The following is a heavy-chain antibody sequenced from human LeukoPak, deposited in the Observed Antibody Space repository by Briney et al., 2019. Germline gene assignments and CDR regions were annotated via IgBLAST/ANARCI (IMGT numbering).Heavy chain of an antibody. D-gene: IGHD3-9*01. CDR3: AREGNYDILTGTADAFDI. Sequence: GGSLRLSCAASGFTFSRYSMNWVRQAPGKGLEWVAVIWYDGSNKYYADSVKGRFTISRDNSKNTLYLQMNSLRAEDTAVYYCAREGNYDILTGTADAFDIWGQGTMVTVSS. V-gene: IGHV3-33*08. J-gene: IGHJ3*02. CDR1: GFTFSRYS. CDR2: IWYDGSNK.